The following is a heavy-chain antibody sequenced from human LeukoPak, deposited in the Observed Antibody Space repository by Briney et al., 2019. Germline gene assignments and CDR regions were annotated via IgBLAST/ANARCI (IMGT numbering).Heavy chain of an antibody. D-gene: IGHD1-26*01. CDR2: IYYSGST. Sequence: NASETLSLTCTVSGGSISSGDYYWSWTRQPPGKGLEWIGYIYYSGSTYYNPSLKSRVTMSVDTSKNQFSLKLSSVTAADTAVYYCASGSQGAFDIWGQGTMVTVSS. CDR3: ASGSQGAFDI. V-gene: IGHV4-30-4*01. CDR1: GGSISSGDYY. J-gene: IGHJ3*02.